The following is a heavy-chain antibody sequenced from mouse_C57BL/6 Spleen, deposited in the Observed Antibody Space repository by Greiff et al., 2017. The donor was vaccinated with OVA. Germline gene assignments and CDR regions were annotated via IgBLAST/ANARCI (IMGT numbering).Heavy chain of an antibody. CDR2: IYPGDGDT. CDR3: ARSGSHYSNYVGY. CDR1: GYAFSSYW. J-gene: IGHJ2*01. V-gene: IGHV1-80*01. D-gene: IGHD2-12*01. Sequence: VKLQESGAELVKPGASVKISCKASGYAFSSYWMNWVKQRPGKGLEWIGQIYPGDGDTNYNGKFKGKATLTAAKSSSTAYMQLSSLTSEDSAVYVCARSGSHYSNYVGYWGQGTTLTVSA.